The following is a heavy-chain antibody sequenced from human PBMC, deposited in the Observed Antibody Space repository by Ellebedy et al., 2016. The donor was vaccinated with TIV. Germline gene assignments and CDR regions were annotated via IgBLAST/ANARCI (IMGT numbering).Heavy chain of an antibody. CDR3: AKGFCSGGSCYSILVY. CDR1: GFTFSSYA. J-gene: IGHJ4*02. CDR2: ISGSGGTT. D-gene: IGHD2-15*01. Sequence: GESLKISCAGSGFTFSSYAMSWVRQAPGKGLEWVSAISGSGGTTYYADSVKGRFTISRDNSKNTLYLQMNSLRAEGTAIYSCAKGFCSGGSCYSILVYWGQGTLVTVSS. V-gene: IGHV3-23*01.